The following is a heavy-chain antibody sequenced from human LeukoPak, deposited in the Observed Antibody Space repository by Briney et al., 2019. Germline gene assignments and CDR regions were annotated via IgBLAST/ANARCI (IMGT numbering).Heavy chain of an antibody. CDR1: GFTFSSYA. J-gene: IGHJ4*02. V-gene: IGHV3-30-3*01. CDR3: ARDTAPSFYYDFWSGYYVY. CDR2: ISYDGSNK. D-gene: IGHD3-3*01. Sequence: GGSLRLSCAASGFTFSSYAMHWVRQAPGKGLVWVAVISYDGSNKYYADSVKGRFTISRDNSKNTLYLQMNSLRAEDTAVYYCARDTAPSFYYDFWSGYYVYWGQGTLVTVSS.